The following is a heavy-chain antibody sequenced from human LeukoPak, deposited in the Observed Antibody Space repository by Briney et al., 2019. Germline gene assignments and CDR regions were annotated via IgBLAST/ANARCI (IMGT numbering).Heavy chain of an antibody. Sequence: SETLSLTCAVYGGSFSGYYWSWIRQPPGKGLEWIGEINHSGSTNYNPSLKSRVTISVDTSKNQFSLKLSSVTAADTAVYYCARAEPRLQFVYWGQGTLVTVSS. CDR1: GGSFSGYY. CDR3: ARAEPRLQFVY. V-gene: IGHV4-34*01. D-gene: IGHD6-25*01. J-gene: IGHJ4*02. CDR2: INHSGST.